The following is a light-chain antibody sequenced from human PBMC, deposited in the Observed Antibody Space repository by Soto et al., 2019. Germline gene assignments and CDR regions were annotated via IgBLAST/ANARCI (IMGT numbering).Light chain of an antibody. CDR3: QQYIRWPLT. CDR2: GAS. V-gene: IGKV3-15*01. Sequence: EIVMTQSPATLSLSPWEIATLSCRASQSVSSNLAWYQQKPGQAPSLLIYGASTRATGTPARFSGSGSGTEFTLTISSLQSEDFAVYYCQQYIRWPLTFGGGTKVDI. J-gene: IGKJ4*01. CDR1: QSVSSN.